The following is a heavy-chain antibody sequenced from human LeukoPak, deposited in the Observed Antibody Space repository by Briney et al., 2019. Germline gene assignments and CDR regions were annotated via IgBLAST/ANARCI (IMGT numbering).Heavy chain of an antibody. V-gene: IGHV3-23*01. J-gene: IGHJ1*01. CDR1: GFTFSSYA. CDR2: LRGDGET. CDR3: AKASRVSSADAVL. D-gene: IGHD3-10*01. Sequence: GGSLRLSCAASGFTFSSYAMSWVRQAPARGLEWVSSLRGDGETFYADSVKGRFTLSRDESRNTVYLQMNNLRVEDTAVYFCAKASRVSSADAVLWGQGTLVTVSS.